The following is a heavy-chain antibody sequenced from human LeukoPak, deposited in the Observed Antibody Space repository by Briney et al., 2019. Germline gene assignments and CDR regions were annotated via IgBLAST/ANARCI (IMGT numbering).Heavy chain of an antibody. D-gene: IGHD2-2*01. V-gene: IGHV3-33*01. CDR3: ARARTSSNYYYGMDV. Sequence: TGGSLRLSCAASGFTFSSYGMRWVRQGPGKGLEWVAVTWNDGSIKYYADSVKGRFTISRDSSKNTLYLQMNGLRAEDTAVYYCARARTSSNYYYGMDVWGKGTTVTVSS. J-gene: IGHJ6*04. CDR1: GFTFSSYG. CDR2: TWNDGSIK.